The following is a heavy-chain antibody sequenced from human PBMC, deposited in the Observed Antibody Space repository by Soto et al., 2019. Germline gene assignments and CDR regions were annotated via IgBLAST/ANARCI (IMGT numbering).Heavy chain of an antibody. D-gene: IGHD4-17*01. J-gene: IGHJ6*03. CDR1: GGSFSGYY. V-gene: IGHV4-34*01. CDR3: AKRNGDYGRYYYYYYMDV. CDR2: INHSGST. Sequence: SETLSLTCAVYGGSFSGYYWSWIRQPPGKGLERIGEINHSGSTNYNPSLKSRVTISVDTSKNQFSLKLSSVTAADTALFYCAKRNGDYGRYYYYYYMDVWGKGTTVTVSS.